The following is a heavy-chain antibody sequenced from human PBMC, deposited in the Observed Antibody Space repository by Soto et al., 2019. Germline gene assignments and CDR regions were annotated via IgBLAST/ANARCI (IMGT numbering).Heavy chain of an antibody. CDR1: GFTFSSYP. D-gene: IGHD4-4*01. V-gene: IGHV3-23*01. J-gene: IGHJ1*01. Sequence: GGSLRLSCVGSGFTFSSYPMDWVRQAPGKGLEWVSAISGTSDMTYYANSVTGRFTISRDNSKNTLYLQVSSLRVEDTAIYYCAKYRWGATTVTSINWGRGTLVTVSS. CDR3: AKYRWGATTVTSIN. CDR2: ISGTSDMT.